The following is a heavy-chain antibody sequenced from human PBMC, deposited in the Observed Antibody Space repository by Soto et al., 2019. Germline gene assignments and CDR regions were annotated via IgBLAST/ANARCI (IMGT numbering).Heavy chain of an antibody. D-gene: IGHD3-10*01. V-gene: IGHV1-2*02. CDR3: ATDVLLYYYYGMDV. CDR1: GYTFTGYY. Sequence: VSCKASGYTFTGYYMHWVRQAPGQGLEWMGWINPNSGGTNYAQKFQGRVTMTRDTSISTAYMELSRLRSDDTAVYYCATDVLLYYYYGMDVWGQGTTVTVSS. J-gene: IGHJ6*02. CDR2: INPNSGGT.